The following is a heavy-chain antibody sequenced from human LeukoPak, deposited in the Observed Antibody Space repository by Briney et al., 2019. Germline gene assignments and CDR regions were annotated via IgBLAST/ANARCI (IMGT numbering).Heavy chain of an antibody. V-gene: IGHV3-21*01. D-gene: IGHD5-18*01. Sequence: NPGGSLRLSCAASGFTFSTYSMNWVRQTPGKGLEWVSSISSSSSYIYYADSMKGRFSISRDNAKSSLYLQMNSLRAEDTAVYYCARAWTGYSYGDYWGQGTLVTVSS. CDR3: ARAWTGYSYGDY. CDR1: GFTFSTYS. CDR2: ISSSSSYI. J-gene: IGHJ4*02.